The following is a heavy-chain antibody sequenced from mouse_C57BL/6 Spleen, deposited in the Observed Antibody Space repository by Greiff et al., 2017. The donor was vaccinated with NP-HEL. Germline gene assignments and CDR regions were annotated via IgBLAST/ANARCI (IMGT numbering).Heavy chain of an antibody. CDR2: IWGVGST. CDR3: ASGGTTDEGFAY. CDR1: GFSLTSYG. Sequence: QVQLQQSGPGLVVPSQSLSITCTVSGFSLTSYGVDWVRQSPGKGLEWLGVIWGVGSTNYNSALKSRLSISKDNSKSQVFLKMNSLQTDDTAMYYCASGGTTDEGFAYWGQGTLVTVSA. J-gene: IGHJ3*01. V-gene: IGHV2-6*01. D-gene: IGHD1-1*01.